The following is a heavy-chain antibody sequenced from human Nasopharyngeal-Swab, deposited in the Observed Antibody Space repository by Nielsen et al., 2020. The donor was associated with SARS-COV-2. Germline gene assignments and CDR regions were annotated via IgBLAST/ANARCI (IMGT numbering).Heavy chain of an antibody. J-gene: IGHJ6*03. Sequence: VSVKVSCKASGYTFTGYYMHWVRHAPGQGLEWMGRINPNSGGTNYAQKFQGRVTMTRDTSISTAYMELSRLRSDDTAVYYCARGGYCTNGVCYPDYYYYYMDVWGKGTTVTVSS. CDR1: GYTFTGYY. V-gene: IGHV1-2*06. D-gene: IGHD2-8*01. CDR3: ARGGYCTNGVCYPDYYYYYMDV. CDR2: INPNSGGT.